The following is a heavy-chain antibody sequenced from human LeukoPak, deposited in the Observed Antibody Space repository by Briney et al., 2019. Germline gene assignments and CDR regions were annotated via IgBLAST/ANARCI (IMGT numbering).Heavy chain of an antibody. CDR3: ARHAEYNSGWHFYLDH. V-gene: IGHV4-39*01. J-gene: IGHJ4*02. Sequence: SETLSLTCTVSGVSTTNGIYYWAWIRQSPGKGLEWIGSDHNVGSTYYNLSLRSRVAMSIDTSKNQFSLRLNSVTAADTAVYYCARHAEYNSGWHFYLDHWGQGILVTVSS. CDR2: DHNVGST. CDR1: GVSTTNGIYY. D-gene: IGHD6-19*01.